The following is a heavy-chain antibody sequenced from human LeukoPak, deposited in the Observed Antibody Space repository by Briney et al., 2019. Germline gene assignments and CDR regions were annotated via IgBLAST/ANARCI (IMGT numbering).Heavy chain of an antibody. V-gene: IGHV3-23*01. J-gene: IGHJ4*02. CDR1: GFTFSSYA. Sequence: GSLRLSCAASGFTFSSYAMSWVRQAPGKGLEWVSAISGSGGSTYYADSVKGRFTISRDNSKNTLYLQMNSLGAEDTAVYYWGKVLGYSYGSDYWGQGTPVTVSS. D-gene: IGHD5-18*01. CDR2: ISGSGGST. CDR3: GKVLGYSYGSDY.